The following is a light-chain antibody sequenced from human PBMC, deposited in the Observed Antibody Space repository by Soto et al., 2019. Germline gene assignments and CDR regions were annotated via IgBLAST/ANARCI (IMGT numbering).Light chain of an antibody. J-gene: IGKJ1*01. Sequence: EIVLTQSPGTLSLSPGERATLSCRASQSVRSDYLAWYQQKPGQAPRLHIYGASTRATGIPDRFTGSGSGTDFTLTISRLEPEDFAVYYCQQYNNWPWTFGQGTKVDI. CDR2: GAS. CDR1: QSVRSDY. V-gene: IGKV3-20*01. CDR3: QQYNNWPWT.